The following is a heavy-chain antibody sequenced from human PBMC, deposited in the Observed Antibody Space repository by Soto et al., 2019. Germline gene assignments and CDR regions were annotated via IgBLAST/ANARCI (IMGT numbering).Heavy chain of an antibody. V-gene: IGHV1-46*01. CDR1: GYTFTSYY. D-gene: IGHD6-19*01. J-gene: IGHJ6*03. CDR3: ARDRGVAPPVAGNTHYYYYMDV. Sequence: GASVKVSCKASGYTFTSYYMHWVRQAPGQGLEWMGIINPSGGSTSYAQKFQGRVTMTTDASTSTAYMELRSLRSDDTAVYYCARDRGVAPPVAGNTHYYYYMDVWGKGTTVTVSS. CDR2: INPSGGST.